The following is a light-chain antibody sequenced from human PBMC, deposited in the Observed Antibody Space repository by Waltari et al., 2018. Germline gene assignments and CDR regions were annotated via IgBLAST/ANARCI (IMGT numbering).Light chain of an antibody. CDR1: EGIINS. CDR2: AAS. CDR3: QHYYSTRT. Sequence: TGRGIEGIINSLAWYQQKPGTSPKLMLYAASRLESGVPSRFCVSGSGTDYTLTISSLQPEDFSTYYCQHYYSTRTFGQGTKVEIK. J-gene: IGKJ1*01. V-gene: IGKV1-NL1*01.